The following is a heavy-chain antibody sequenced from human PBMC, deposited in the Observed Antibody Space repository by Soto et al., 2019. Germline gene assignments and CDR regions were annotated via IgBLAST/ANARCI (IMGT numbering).Heavy chain of an antibody. V-gene: IGHV3-48*02. J-gene: IGHJ4*02. Sequence: DVQLVESGGGLVKPGGSLRLSCAASGFNFHTYTMTWVRQAPGKGLGWVSYISGTSETIFYADSVKGRFTISRDNAKNSLYLQLNSLRDEETAVNYCATGYCRSDNCHFTHWGQGTLVTVSS. CDR1: GFNFHTYT. CDR2: ISGTSETI. CDR3: ATGYCRSDNCHFTH. D-gene: IGHD2-2*03.